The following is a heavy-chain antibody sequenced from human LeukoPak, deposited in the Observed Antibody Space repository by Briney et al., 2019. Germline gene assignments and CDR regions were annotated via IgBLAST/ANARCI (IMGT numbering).Heavy chain of an antibody. J-gene: IGHJ3*02. CDR1: GGSFSGYY. V-gene: IGHV4-34*01. Sequence: TSGTLSLTCAVYGGSFSGYYWSWIRQPPGKGLEWIGEINHSGSTNYNPSLKSRVTISVDTSKNQFSLKLSSVTAADTAVYYCARAGSYGDDAFDIWGQGTMVTVSS. CDR3: ARAGSYGDDAFDI. D-gene: IGHD5-18*01. CDR2: INHSGST.